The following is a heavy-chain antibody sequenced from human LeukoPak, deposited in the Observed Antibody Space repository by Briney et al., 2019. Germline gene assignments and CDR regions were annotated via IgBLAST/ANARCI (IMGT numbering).Heavy chain of an antibody. V-gene: IGHV3-53*01. J-gene: IGHJ4*02. Sequence: PGGSLRLSCAVSDLAVTDNYMSWVRQAPGKGLEWVSLIFPNGNRHYPDFVQGRFSISRDNVRNTLFLDMNTLRTEDTAVYFCARANPVYGDFDYWGQRTLVTVSS. D-gene: IGHD4-17*01. CDR1: DLAVTDNY. CDR3: ARANPVYGDFDY. CDR2: IFPNGNR.